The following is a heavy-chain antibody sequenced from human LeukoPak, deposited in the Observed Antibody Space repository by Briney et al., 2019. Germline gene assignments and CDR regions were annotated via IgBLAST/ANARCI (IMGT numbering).Heavy chain of an antibody. CDR2: IWYDGSKD. CDR1: GFTFSTYG. J-gene: IGHJ3*02. CDR3: VRVSGVVLDI. V-gene: IGHV3-33*01. Sequence: GGSPRLSCAASGFTFSTYGMHWVRQAPGKGLEWVAVIWYDGSKDYYADSVKGRFTISRDNSKNTVYLQMNSLRAEDTAVYYCVRVSGVVLDIWGQGTMVTVSS. D-gene: IGHD3-3*01.